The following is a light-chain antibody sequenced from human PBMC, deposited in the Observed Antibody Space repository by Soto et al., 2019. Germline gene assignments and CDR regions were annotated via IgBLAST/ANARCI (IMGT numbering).Light chain of an antibody. V-gene: IGKV3-11*01. CDR1: QSVSSH. CDR3: QQYNNWPPYT. Sequence: EIVLTQSPATLSLSPGERATLSCRASQSVSSHLVWYQQKPGQAPRLLISDASNRATGIPARFSGSGSGTDFTLTINSLEPEDFAVYYCQQYNNWPPYTFGQGTKLEIK. CDR2: DAS. J-gene: IGKJ2*01.